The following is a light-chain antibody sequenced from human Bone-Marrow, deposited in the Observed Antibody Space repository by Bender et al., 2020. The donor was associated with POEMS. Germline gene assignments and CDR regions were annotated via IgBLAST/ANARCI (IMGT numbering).Light chain of an antibody. V-gene: IGLV10-54*01. CDR1: SNNVGYQG. CDR3: SAWDRRLGAWV. Sequence: QAGLTQPPSVSKGLRQTATLTCTGNSNNVGYQGAAWLQQHQGHPPKLLSYRNNNRPSGISERLSASRSGNTASLTITGLQPEDETDYYCSAWDRRLGAWVFGGGTKLTVL. J-gene: IGLJ3*02. CDR2: RNN.